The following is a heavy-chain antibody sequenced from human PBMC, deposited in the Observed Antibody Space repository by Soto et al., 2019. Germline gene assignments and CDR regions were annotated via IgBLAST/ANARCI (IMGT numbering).Heavy chain of an antibody. D-gene: IGHD3-3*01. Sequence: QITLNESGPTVVSPTETLTLTCRFSGFSLTTRGVGVGWIRQSPGKAPEWLALIYWDDDKRYSASLKSRLTITKDTSKNQVVLTVSDLDPTDTATYYCAHRVLRTVFGLVTTTAIYFDFWGQGTPVAVSS. V-gene: IGHV2-5*02. CDR1: GFSLTTRGVG. CDR2: IYWDDDK. CDR3: AHRVLRTVFGLVTTTAIYFDF. J-gene: IGHJ4*02.